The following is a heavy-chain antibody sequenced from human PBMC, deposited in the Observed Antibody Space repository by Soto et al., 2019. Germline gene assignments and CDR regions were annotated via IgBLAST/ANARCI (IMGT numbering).Heavy chain of an antibody. Sequence: QVQLQESGPGLVKPSETLSLTCSVSGDSVSSRNYQWSWIRQPPGKGLEWIGHFSYSVTTNYNPSLKSRVTLSVDTSKNQFSLRLSSVTAADTAVYYCARDNWGSLDYWGQGALVTVSS. D-gene: IGHD7-27*01. CDR1: GDSVSSRNYQ. CDR2: FSYSVTT. CDR3: ARDNWGSLDY. V-gene: IGHV4-61*01. J-gene: IGHJ4*02.